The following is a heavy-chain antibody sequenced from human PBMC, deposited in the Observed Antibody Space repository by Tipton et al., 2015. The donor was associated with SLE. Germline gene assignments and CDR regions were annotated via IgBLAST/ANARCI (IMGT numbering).Heavy chain of an antibody. CDR2: ISSSSSYI. Sequence: SLRLSCAASGFTFSSYSMNWVRQAPGKGLEWVSSISSSSSYIYYADSVKGRFTISRDNAKNSLYLQMNSLRAEDTAVYYCARDLGYYYYYMDVWGKGTTVTVSS. J-gene: IGHJ6*03. CDR3: ARDLGYYYYYMDV. V-gene: IGHV3-21*01. CDR1: GFTFSSYS.